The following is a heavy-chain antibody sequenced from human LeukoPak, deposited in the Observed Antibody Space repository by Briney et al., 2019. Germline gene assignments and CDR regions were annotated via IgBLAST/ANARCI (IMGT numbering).Heavy chain of an antibody. J-gene: IGHJ4*02. D-gene: IGHD5-24*01. CDR2: INPNSGGT. CDR1: GYTLTGYY. Sequence: GASVKVSCKASGYTLTGYYMHWVRQAPGQGLEWMGWINPNSGGTNYAQKFQGRVTMTRDTSISTAYMELSRLRSDDTAVYYCARWVGMATITGFDYWGQGTLVTVSS. CDR3: ARWVGMATITGFDY. V-gene: IGHV1-2*02.